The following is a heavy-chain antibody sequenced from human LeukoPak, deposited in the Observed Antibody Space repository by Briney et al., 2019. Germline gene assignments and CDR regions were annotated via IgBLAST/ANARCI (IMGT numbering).Heavy chain of an antibody. CDR2: IYDSGST. CDR1: GDSISGSY. D-gene: IGHD3-22*01. J-gene: IGHJ6*03. V-gene: IGHV4-59*01. CDR3: AKASPKYGGGYYGSTYYYFMDA. Sequence: PSETLSLTCTVSGDSISGSYWSWIRQAPGKELDWMGDIYDSGSTNYNPSLKSRVTISIDTSKKQFSLKLSSVTAAGTAVYYCAKASPKYGGGYYGSTYYYFMDAWGKGTTVTVSS.